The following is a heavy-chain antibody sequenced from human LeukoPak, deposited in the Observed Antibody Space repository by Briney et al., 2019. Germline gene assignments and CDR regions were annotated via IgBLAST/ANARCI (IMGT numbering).Heavy chain of an antibody. Sequence: SQTLSLTCAISGDSVSSNNAAWNWIRQSPSRGLEWLGRTYYRSKWYNDYAVSVKSRIIIKPDTSKNQFSLQLNSVTPGDTAVYYCARDPTGYSSSWSPASEVASDYWGQGTLVTVSS. J-gene: IGHJ4*02. CDR2: TYYRSKWYN. V-gene: IGHV6-1*01. CDR3: ARDPTGYSSSWSPASEVASDY. D-gene: IGHD6-13*01. CDR1: GDSVSSNNAA.